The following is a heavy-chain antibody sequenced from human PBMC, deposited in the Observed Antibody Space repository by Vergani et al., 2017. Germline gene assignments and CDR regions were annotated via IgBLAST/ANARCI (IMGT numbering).Heavy chain of an antibody. V-gene: IGHV3-30-3*01. CDR2: ISYDGTNK. CDR1: GFTFGDHG. CDR3: ARESRGIAVAGTSDY. J-gene: IGHJ4*02. Sequence: QVQLVESGGGVVQPGRSLRLSCAASGFTFGDHGIHWVRRAPGKGLEWVALISYDGTNKYYTNSVRGRFTISRDNSKSTLFLQMNSLRVEDMAVYYCARESRGIAVAGTSDYWGQGTLVTVSS. D-gene: IGHD6-19*01.